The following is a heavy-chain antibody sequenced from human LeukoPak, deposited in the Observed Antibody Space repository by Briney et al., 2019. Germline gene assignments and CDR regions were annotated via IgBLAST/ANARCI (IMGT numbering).Heavy chain of an antibody. D-gene: IGHD3-10*01. CDR3: ARPTTRWFGELSPDAFDI. CDR2: IIPIFGKA. CDR1: GYTFTGYY. Sequence: GASVKVSCKASGYTFTGYYMHWVRQAPGQGLEWMGRIIPIFGKANYAQKFQGRVTINTDESTSTAYMELSSLRSEDTAVYYCARPTTRWFGELSPDAFDIWGQGTMVTVSS. V-gene: IGHV1-69*05. J-gene: IGHJ3*02.